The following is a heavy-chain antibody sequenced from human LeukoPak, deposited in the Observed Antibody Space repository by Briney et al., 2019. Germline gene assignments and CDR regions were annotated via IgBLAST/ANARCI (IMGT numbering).Heavy chain of an antibody. CDR1: GFSLISYD. J-gene: IGHJ4*02. CDR3: ARAGRGIGPDY. CDR2: ISSSGNSI. D-gene: IGHD3-16*01. V-gene: IGHV3-48*03. Sequence: GGSLRLSCAASGFSLISYDMNWVRQTPGKGLEWVSYISSSGNSIYYADSVKGRFTVSRDNPKNSLYLQMNSLRAEDTAVYYCARAGRGIGPDYWGQGTLVTVSS.